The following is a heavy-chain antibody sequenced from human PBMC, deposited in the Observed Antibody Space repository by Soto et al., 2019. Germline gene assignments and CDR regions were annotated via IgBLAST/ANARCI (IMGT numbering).Heavy chain of an antibody. J-gene: IGHJ4*01. Sequence: EVQLLESGGGLVQPGGSLTLSCAASGFTFSSYAMSWVRQAPGKGLEWVSAISGGGNDRFYADSVRGRFTISRDNSRKPLYLHMNSPRAQDTAVPLRARSLFIGTTDTEPFDSWGQETLGTVSS. D-gene: IGHD1-1*01. CDR1: GFTFSSYA. V-gene: IGHV3-23*01. CDR3: ARSLFIGTTDTEPFDS. CDR2: ISGGGNDR.